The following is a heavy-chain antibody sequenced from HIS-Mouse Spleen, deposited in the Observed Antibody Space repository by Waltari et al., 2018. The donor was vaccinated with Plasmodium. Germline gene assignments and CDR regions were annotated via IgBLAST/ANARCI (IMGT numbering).Heavy chain of an antibody. V-gene: IGHV3-21*01. Sequence: EVQLVESGGGLVKPGGSLRRSCAASGFTFSSYNMNWVRQAPGKGLECVSSCSSSSSYIVYADSVKGRFTISRDNATNSLYLQMNSLRAEDTAVYYCARDRSAAALLGYWGQGTLVTVSS. D-gene: IGHD6-13*01. CDR2: CSSSSSYI. CDR3: ARDRSAAALLGY. J-gene: IGHJ4*02. CDR1: GFTFSSYN.